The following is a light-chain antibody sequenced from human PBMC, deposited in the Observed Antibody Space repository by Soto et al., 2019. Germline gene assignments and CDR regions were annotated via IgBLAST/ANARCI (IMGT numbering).Light chain of an antibody. J-gene: IGKJ1*01. CDR2: GAS. CDR1: QSVSTN. V-gene: IGKV3-15*01. Sequence: EIVMTQSPATLSVSPGERATLSFRASQSVSTNFAWYQQKPGQAPRLLIYGASTRATGLPASFSGSGSGTDFNLTISSLQSEVWAVYYCQQYIILPRTFGQGTKVEIK. CDR3: QQYIILPRT.